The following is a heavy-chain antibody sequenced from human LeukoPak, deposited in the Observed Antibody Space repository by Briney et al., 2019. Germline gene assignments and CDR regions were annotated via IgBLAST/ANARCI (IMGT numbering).Heavy chain of an antibody. CDR2: MSTGGKTI. V-gene: IGHV3-11*01. Sequence: GGSLRLSCAASGFIISDYSMSWIRQTPGKGLEWLSYMSTGGKTIYYADPVKGRFTISRDNVKNSLHLQMNSLGAEDTAVYYCARGLPPDYFDYWGQGTQITVSS. CDR1: GFIISDYS. CDR3: ARGLPPDYFDY. J-gene: IGHJ4*02.